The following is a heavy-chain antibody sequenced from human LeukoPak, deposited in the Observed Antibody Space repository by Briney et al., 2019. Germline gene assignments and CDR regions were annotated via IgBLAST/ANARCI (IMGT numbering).Heavy chain of an antibody. CDR1: GFTVSSNY. CDR3: ARVTVTTYFDY. CDR2: IYNGGST. J-gene: IGHJ4*02. Sequence: PGGSLRLSCAASGFTVSSNYMSWVRQAPGKGLEWVSVIYNGGSTYYADSVKGRFTISRDNSKNTLYLQMNSLRAEDTAVYYCARVTVTTYFDYWGQGTLVTASS. D-gene: IGHD4-17*01. V-gene: IGHV3-53*01.